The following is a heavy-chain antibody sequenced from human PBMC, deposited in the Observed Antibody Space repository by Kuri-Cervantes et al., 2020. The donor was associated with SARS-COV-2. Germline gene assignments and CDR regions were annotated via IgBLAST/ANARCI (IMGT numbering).Heavy chain of an antibody. J-gene: IGHJ4*02. D-gene: IGHD6-6*01. CDR3: AGGNSSSGFDY. Sequence: SETLSLTCTVSGGSISSGGYYWSWIRQPPGKGLEWIGYIYHSGSTYYNPSLKSRVTISVDRSKNQFSLKLSPVTAADTAVYYCAGGNSSSGFDYWGQGTLVTVSS. CDR1: GGSISSGGYY. CDR2: IYHSGST. V-gene: IGHV4-30-2*01.